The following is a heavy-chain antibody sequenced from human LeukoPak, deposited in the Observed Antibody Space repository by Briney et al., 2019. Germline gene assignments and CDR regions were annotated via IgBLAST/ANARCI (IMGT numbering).Heavy chain of an antibody. V-gene: IGHV4-31*02. CDR1: GASISSGGYY. CDR3: ARDLSGVISY. CDR2: IYYSGST. D-gene: IGHD3-10*01. J-gene: IGHJ4*02. Sequence: SETLSLTCTVSGASISSGGYYWSWIRQHPRKGLEWLGYIYYSGSTYYNPSLKSRVNISLDTSKNQFSLKLSSVTAADTAVYYCARDLSGVISYWGQGTLVTVSS.